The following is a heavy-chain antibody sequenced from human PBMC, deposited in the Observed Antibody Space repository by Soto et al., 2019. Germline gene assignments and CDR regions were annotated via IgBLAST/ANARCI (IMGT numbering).Heavy chain of an antibody. CDR2: IFPSDSDT. D-gene: IGHD3-22*01. J-gene: IGHJ5*02. V-gene: IGHV5-51*01. CDR3: FLKDKSGYFNWFDP. Sequence: GESLKISCRTSGYRFTSYWIAWVRQMPGKGLEWMGIIFPSDSDTRYSPSFQGQVTISADRSTSTVFIQWASLKASDTAVYFCFLKDKSGYFNWFDPWGQGTLVTVST. CDR1: GYRFTSYW.